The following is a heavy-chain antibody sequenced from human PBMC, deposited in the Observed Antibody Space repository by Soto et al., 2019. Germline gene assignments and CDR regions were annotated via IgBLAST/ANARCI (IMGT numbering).Heavy chain of an antibody. CDR1: GFTFSSYG. J-gene: IGHJ4*02. CDR2: ISYDGSNK. V-gene: IGHV3-30*18. CDR3: AKSNADSSGWFRFDY. Sequence: GSLRLSCAASGFTFSSYGMHWVRQAPGKGLEWVAVISYDGSNKYYADSVKGRFTISRDNSKNTLYLQMNSLRAEDTAVYYCAKSNADSSGWFRFDYWGQGTLVTVSS. D-gene: IGHD6-19*01.